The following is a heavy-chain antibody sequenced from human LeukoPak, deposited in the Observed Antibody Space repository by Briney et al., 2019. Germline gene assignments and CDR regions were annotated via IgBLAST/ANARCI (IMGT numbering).Heavy chain of an antibody. CDR1: GGSISSYY. D-gene: IGHD5-18*01. CDR3: ARAGSYGFWFDY. Sequence: NSSETLSLTCTVSGGSISSYYWSWIRQPPGKGLEWIGYIYYSGSTNYNPSLKSRVTISVDTSKNQFSLKLSSVTAADTAVYYCARAGSYGFWFDYRGQGTLVTVSS. J-gene: IGHJ4*02. V-gene: IGHV4-59*01. CDR2: IYYSGST.